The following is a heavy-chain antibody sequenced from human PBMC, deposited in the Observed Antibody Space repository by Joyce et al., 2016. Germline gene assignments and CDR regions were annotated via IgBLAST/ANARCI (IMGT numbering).Heavy chain of an antibody. J-gene: IGHJ3*02. V-gene: IGHV3-13*05. CDR2: IGTAGDP. CDR3: ARERGGGMSAFDI. D-gene: IGHD3-16*01. Sequence: RLSCAASGFTFSAYEIHWVRQTTGKGLEWVSAIGTAGDPYYAGSVNGRFTISRENAKSSLFLQMNSLRAEDTAVYYCARERGGGMSAFDIWGQGTMVTVSS. CDR1: GFTFSAYE.